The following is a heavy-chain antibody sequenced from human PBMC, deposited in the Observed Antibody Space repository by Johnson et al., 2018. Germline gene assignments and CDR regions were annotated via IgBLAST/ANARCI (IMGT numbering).Heavy chain of an antibody. Sequence: VQLLESGPGLVKPSETLSLTCTVSGGSINNYYWSWIRQPPGKGLEWIGYIYYSGSTNYNPSLKRRVTISVDTSKNQFSLKLSSVTAADTAVYYFAKGGTSWYFYWGQGTLVTVSS. CDR3: AKGGTSWYFY. V-gene: IGHV4-59*01. D-gene: IGHD6-13*01. J-gene: IGHJ4*02. CDR2: IYYSGST. CDR1: GGSINNYY.